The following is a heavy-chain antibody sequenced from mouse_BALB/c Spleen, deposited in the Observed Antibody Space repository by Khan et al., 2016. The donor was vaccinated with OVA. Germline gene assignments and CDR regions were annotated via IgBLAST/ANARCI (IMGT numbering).Heavy chain of an antibody. CDR1: GYSFTGYY. Sequence: LVKTGASVKISCKTSGYSFTGYYMHWVKQSHGKSLEWIGYISCYNGATTYNQKFKGKATFTVDKSSSTAYMQFNSLTSEDSAVYYCARSHLLWVYAMDYWGQGTSVTVSS. CDR3: ARSHLLWVYAMDY. D-gene: IGHD2-1*01. V-gene: IGHV1S34*01. J-gene: IGHJ4*01. CDR2: ISCYNGAT.